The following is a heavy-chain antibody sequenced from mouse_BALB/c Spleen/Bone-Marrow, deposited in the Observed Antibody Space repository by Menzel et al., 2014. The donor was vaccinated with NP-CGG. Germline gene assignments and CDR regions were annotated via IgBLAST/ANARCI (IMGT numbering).Heavy chain of an antibody. D-gene: IGHD1-1*02. Sequence: EVKLVESGGGLVQPGGSLKLSCATSGFTFSDYYMYWVRQTPEKRLEWVAYISNGGGSTYYPDTVKGRFTISRDNAKYTLYLQMSRLQSEDTAMYYCARGGLWSSFDYWGQGTTLTVSS. CDR1: GFTFSDYY. CDR3: ARGGLWSSFDY. V-gene: IGHV5-12*02. J-gene: IGHJ2*01. CDR2: ISNGGGST.